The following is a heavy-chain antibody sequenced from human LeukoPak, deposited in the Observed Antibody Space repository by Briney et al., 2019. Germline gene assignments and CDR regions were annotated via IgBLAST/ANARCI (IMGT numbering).Heavy chain of an antibody. CDR3: AKDGGATTKGHWFDP. Sequence: GGSLRLSCAASGFTFSSYAMSWVRQAPGKGLEWVSAISGSGGSTYYADSVKGRFTISRDNSKNTLYLQMNSLRAEDTAVYYCAKDGGATTKGHWFDPWGQGTLVTVSS. V-gene: IGHV3-23*01. CDR2: ISGSGGST. D-gene: IGHD1-26*01. CDR1: GFTFSSYA. J-gene: IGHJ5*02.